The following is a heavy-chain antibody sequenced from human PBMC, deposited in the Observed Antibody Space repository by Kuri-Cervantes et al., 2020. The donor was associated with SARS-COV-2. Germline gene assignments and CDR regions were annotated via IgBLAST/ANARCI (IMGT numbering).Heavy chain of an antibody. J-gene: IGHJ3*02. V-gene: IGHV3-21*01. Sequence: GESLKISCAASGFTFSSYSMNWVRQAPGKGLEWVSSISSSSSYIYYADSVKGRFTISRDNAKNSLYLQMNSLRAEDTAVYYCARAGGLADAFDIWGQGTMVTVSS. CDR3: ARAGGLADAFDI. CDR2: ISSSSSYI. D-gene: IGHD3/OR15-3a*01. CDR1: GFTFSSYS.